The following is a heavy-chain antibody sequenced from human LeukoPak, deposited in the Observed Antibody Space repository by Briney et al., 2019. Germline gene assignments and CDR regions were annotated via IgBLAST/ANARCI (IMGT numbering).Heavy chain of an antibody. D-gene: IGHD6-19*01. V-gene: IGHV4-30-4*08. J-gene: IGHJ5*02. CDR3: ARAGIGIEVAGTIHNWFDP. CDR2: IYYSGST. CDR1: GGSSSSGDYF. Sequence: PSETLSLTCTVSGGSSSSGDYFWNWIRQTPGKGLEWIGYIYYSGSTYYNPSLRSRVSISVDTSKNQFSLKLTSVTAADTAVYYCARAGIGIEVAGTIHNWFDPWGRGTQVTVSS.